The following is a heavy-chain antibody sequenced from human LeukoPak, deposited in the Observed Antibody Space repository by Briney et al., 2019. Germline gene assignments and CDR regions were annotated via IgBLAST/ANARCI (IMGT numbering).Heavy chain of an antibody. CDR3: ARSSSQLVRSYFDY. D-gene: IGHD6-13*01. J-gene: IGHJ4*02. CDR1: GYTFTSYS. V-gene: IGHV1-46*01. CDR2: INPSGGTT. Sequence: GASVKVSCEASGYTFTSYSLNWVRQAPGQGLEWMGTINPSGGTTNYAQKFQGRITMTRDTSTSTVYMELSSLRSEDTAVYYCARSSSQLVRSYFDYWGQGTLVTVSS.